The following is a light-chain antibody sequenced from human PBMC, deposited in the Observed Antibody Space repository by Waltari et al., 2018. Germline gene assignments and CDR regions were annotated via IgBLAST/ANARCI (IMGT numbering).Light chain of an antibody. J-gene: IGLJ2*01. V-gene: IGLV2-23*02. CDR3: CSYAGSSVFKVL. CDR2: EVN. CDR1: SSDVGRYVL. Sequence: QSALTQPASVSGSPGQSITLSCTGTSSDVGRYVLVSWYQQHPGKAPKLMIYEVNKRPSGVSYRFSGSKSGSTALLTISGLQAEDEAHYYCCSYAGSSVFKVLFGGGTKLTVL.